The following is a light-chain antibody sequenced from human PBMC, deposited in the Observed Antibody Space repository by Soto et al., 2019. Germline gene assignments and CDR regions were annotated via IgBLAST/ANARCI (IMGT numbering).Light chain of an antibody. CDR1: QSVRSSF. CDR3: QLYATSSYT. V-gene: IGKV3-20*01. Sequence: EIVITQSPATLSVSPGERATLSCSASQSVRSSFLAWYQQKPGQAPRLLIYEASNRAAGVPDRFSGSGSGTDFTLTISRLEPEDFAVYYCQLYATSSYTFGQGTKVDIK. CDR2: EAS. J-gene: IGKJ2*01.